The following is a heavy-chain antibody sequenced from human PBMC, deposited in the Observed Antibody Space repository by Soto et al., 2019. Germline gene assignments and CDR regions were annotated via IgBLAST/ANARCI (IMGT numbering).Heavy chain of an antibody. CDR3: AREFRYCSSTSCYFDY. CDR1: GFTFSSYW. D-gene: IGHD2-2*01. CDR2: IKQDGSEK. V-gene: IGHV3-7*01. Sequence: HPGGSPRLSCAASGFTFSSYWMSWVRQAPGKGLEWVANIKQDGSEKYYVDSVKGRFTISRDNAKNSLYLQMNSLRAEDTAVYYCAREFRYCSSTSCYFDYWGQGTLVTVSS. J-gene: IGHJ4*02.